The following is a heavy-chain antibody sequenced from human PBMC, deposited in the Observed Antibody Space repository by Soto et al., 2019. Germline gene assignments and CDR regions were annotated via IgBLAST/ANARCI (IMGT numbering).Heavy chain of an antibody. D-gene: IGHD5-18*01. CDR2: IRSKVYGGTT. V-gene: IGHV3-49*03. J-gene: IGHJ6*02. Sequence: GGSLRLSCTTSGFIFGDYAMNWFRQAPGKGLEWIGFIRSKVYGGTTEYAASVKGRFTISRDDSKSIAYLQMNSLKTEDTAVYYCTRFSGDTAMVSYYYYGMDVWGQGTTVTVSS. CDR1: GFIFGDYA. CDR3: TRFSGDTAMVSYYYYGMDV.